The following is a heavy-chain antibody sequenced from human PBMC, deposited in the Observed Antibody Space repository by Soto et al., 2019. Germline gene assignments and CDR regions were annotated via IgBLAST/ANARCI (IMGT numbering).Heavy chain of an antibody. CDR1: GFTFSDYY. V-gene: IGHV3-11*01. D-gene: IGHD3-9*01. CDR2: ISSSGSTI. Sequence: QVQLVESGGGLVKPGGSLRLSCAASGFTFSDYYMSWIRQAPGKGLEWVSYISSSGSTIYYADSVKGRFTISRDNAKNSLYRQMNRLRAEDTAVYYCARVGTELRYFDGLFGGGWFDPWGQGTLVTVAA. J-gene: IGHJ5*02. CDR3: ARVGTELRYFDGLFGGGWFDP.